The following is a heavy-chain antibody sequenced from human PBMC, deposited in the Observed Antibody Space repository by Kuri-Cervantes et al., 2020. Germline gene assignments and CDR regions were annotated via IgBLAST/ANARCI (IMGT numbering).Heavy chain of an antibody. CDR1: GFTFSSYA. D-gene: IGHD1-26*01. CDR2: ISYDGSNK. Sequence: GESLKISCAASGFTFSSYAMHWVRQAPGKGLEWVAVISYDGSNKYYADSVKGRITISRDNSKNTLYLQMNSLRAEDTAVYYCARYYRGSYTGAHYWGQGTLVTVSS. CDR3: ARYYRGSYTGAHY. J-gene: IGHJ4*02. V-gene: IGHV3-30-3*01.